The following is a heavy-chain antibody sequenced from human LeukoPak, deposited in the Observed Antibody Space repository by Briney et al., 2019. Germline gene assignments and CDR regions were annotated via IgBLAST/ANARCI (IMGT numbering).Heavy chain of an antibody. CDR3: ARHLVERGYSYGRCDD. CDR2: ISSSSSYI. Sequence: GGSLRLSCAASGFTFSSYSMNWVRQAPGKGLEWVSSISSSSSYIYYADSVKGRFTISRDNAKNSLYLQMNSLRAEDTAVYYCARHLVERGYSYGRCDDWGQGTLVTVSS. D-gene: IGHD5-18*01. J-gene: IGHJ4*02. CDR1: GFTFSSYS. V-gene: IGHV3-21*01.